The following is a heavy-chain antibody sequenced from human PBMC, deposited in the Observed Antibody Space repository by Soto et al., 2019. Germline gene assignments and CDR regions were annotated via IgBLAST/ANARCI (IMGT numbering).Heavy chain of an antibody. V-gene: IGHV1-3*01. CDR3: ASLAVAGTDLIDY. CDR2: INAGNGNT. J-gene: IGHJ4*02. CDR1: GYTFTSYA. Sequence: QVQLVQSGAEVKKPGASVKVSCKASGYTFTSYAMHWVLQAPGQRLEWMGWINAGNGNTKYSQKFQGRVTITRDTSASTAYMELSSLRSEDTAVYYCASLAVAGTDLIDYWGQGPLVTVSS. D-gene: IGHD6-19*01.